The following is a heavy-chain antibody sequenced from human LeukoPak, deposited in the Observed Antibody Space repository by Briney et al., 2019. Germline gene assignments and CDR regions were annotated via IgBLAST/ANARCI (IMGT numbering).Heavy chain of an antibody. V-gene: IGHV3-30*04. CDR1: GFTFSSYA. CDR3: AILSWGYYDSSGIK. CDR2: ISYDGSNK. Sequence: PGGSLRLSCAASGFTFSSYAMHWVRQAPGKGLEWVAVISYDGSNKYYADSVKGRFTISRDNSKNTLYLQMNSLRAEDTAVYYCAILSWGYYDSSGIKWGQGTLVTVSS. D-gene: IGHD3-22*01. J-gene: IGHJ4*02.